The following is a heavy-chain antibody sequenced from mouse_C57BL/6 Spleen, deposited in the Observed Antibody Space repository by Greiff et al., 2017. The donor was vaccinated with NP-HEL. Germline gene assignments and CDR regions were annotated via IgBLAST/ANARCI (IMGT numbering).Heavy chain of an antibody. V-gene: IGHV1-62-2*01. CDR2: FYPGSGSI. CDR1: GYTFTEYT. J-gene: IGHJ2*01. D-gene: IGHD1-1*01. CDR3: ARHGEEDYYGSSYVDY. Sequence: QVQLQQSGAELVKPGASVKLSCKASGYTFTEYTIHWVKQRSGQGLEWIGWFYPGSGSIKYNEKFKDKATLTADKSSSTGYMELSRLTSEDSAVYFGARHGEEDYYGSSYVDYWGQGTTLTVSS.